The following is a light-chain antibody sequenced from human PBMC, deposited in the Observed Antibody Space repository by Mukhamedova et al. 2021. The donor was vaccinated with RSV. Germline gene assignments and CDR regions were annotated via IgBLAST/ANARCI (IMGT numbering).Light chain of an antibody. CDR2: GTF. V-gene: IGKV3-20*01. CDR3: QQYGRSPTT. J-gene: IGKJ1*01. CDR1: QSVDSNF. Sequence: EYMGTLSCRASQSVDSNFLAWYQQKPGQAPRLLIYGTFNRATGIPDRFSGSGSGTDFVLSISRLEPGDVAVYYCQQYGRSPTTFGQGTKV.